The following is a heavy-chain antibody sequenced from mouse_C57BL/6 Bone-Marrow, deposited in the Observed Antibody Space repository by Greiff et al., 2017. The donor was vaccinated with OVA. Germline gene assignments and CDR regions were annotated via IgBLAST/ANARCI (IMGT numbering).Heavy chain of an antibody. J-gene: IGHJ2*01. Sequence: DVKLVESGGGLVKPGGSLKLSCAASGFTFSDYGMHWVRQAPEKGLEWVAYISSGSSTIYYADKVKGRFTISRDNAKSTLFLEMTSLRSEDTAMYYCARQGQFDYWGQGTTLTVSS. CDR2: ISSGSSTI. D-gene: IGHD6-1*01. V-gene: IGHV5-17*01. CDR1: GFTFSDYG. CDR3: ARQGQFDY.